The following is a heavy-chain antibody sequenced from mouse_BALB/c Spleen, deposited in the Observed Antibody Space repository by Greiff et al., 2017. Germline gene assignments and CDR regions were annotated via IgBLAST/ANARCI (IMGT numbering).Heavy chain of an antibody. CDR1: GFTFSSYT. J-gene: IGHJ4*01. D-gene: IGHD2-4*01. V-gene: IGHV5-6-4*01. Sequence: DVKLVESGGGLVKPGGSLKLSCAASGFTFSSYTMSWVRQTPEKRLEWVATISSGGSYTYYPDSVKGRFTISRDNAKNTLYLQMSSLKSEDTAMYYCTREDDYDVYYAMDYWGQGTSVTVSS. CDR2: ISSGGSYT. CDR3: TREDDYDVYYAMDY.